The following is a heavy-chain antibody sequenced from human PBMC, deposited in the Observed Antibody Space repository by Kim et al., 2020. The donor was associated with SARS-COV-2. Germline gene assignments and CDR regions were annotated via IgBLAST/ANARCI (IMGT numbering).Heavy chain of an antibody. D-gene: IGHD3-16*01. Sequence: ASVKVSCKASGYTFTSYYMHWVRQAPGQGLEWMGIINPSGGSTSYAQKFPGRVTMTRDTSTSTVYLELSSLRSEDTAVYYWAREFGRYYFGYWGQGTLVTVSS. CDR3: AREFGRYYFGY. V-gene: IGHV1-46*01. J-gene: IGHJ4*02. CDR1: GYTFTSYY. CDR2: INPSGGST.